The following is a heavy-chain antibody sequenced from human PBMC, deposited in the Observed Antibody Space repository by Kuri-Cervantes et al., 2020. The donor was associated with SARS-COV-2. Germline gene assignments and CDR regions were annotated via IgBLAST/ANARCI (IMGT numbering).Heavy chain of an antibody. D-gene: IGHD6-19*01. Sequence: GESLKISCAASRFTFNNYGMSWVRQAPGKGLEWVAIISYSGENTYYADSAKGRFTISRDNSKNTVYLQMNSLRAEDTAIYHCAKGSRRSVAGLIFDYWGQGTLVTVSS. CDR1: RFTFNNYG. J-gene: IGHJ4*02. CDR2: ISYSGENT. CDR3: AKGSRRSVAGLIFDY. V-gene: IGHV3-23*01.